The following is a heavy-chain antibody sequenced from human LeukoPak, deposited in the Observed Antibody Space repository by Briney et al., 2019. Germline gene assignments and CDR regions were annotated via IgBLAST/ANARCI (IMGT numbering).Heavy chain of an antibody. V-gene: IGHV3-48*01. CDR1: GFTFSSYS. Sequence: PGGSLRLSCAASGFTFSSYSMNWVRQAPGKGLEWVSYISSSSSTIYYADSVKGRFTISRDNAKNSLYLQMNSLRAEDTAVYYCARDLGYYDSSGYPSLFDYWGQGTLVTVSS. CDR3: ARDLGYYDSSGYPSLFDY. D-gene: IGHD3-22*01. J-gene: IGHJ4*02. CDR2: ISSSSSTI.